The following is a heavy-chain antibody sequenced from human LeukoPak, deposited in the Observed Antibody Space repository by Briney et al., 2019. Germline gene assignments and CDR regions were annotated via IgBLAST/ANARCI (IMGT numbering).Heavy chain of an antibody. CDR3: ARVADYYGSGSYPERGWFDP. CDR2: IYYGGST. V-gene: IGHV4-59*01. J-gene: IGHJ5*02. D-gene: IGHD3-10*01. CDR1: GGSLSSYF. Sequence: SETLSLTCTVSGGSLSSYFWSSSRQPPGKGLERMGNIYYGGSTTYNPSLKTRVTISVDTSKNQFSLKLSSVTAADTAVYYCARVADYYGSGSYPERGWFDPWGQGTLVTVSS.